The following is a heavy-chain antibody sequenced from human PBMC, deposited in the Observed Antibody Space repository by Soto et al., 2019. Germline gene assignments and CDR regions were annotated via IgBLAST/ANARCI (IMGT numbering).Heavy chain of an antibody. CDR1: GFTFGDYA. J-gene: IGHJ6*02. Sequence: PGGSLRLSCTASGFTFGDYAMSWFRQAPGKGLEWVGFIRSKAYGGTTEYAASVKGRFTISRDDSKSIAYLQMNSLKTEDTAVYYCTSDRSVPAAIPPYGMDVWGQGTTVTVS. CDR3: TSDRSVPAAIPPYGMDV. V-gene: IGHV3-49*03. CDR2: IRSKAYGGTT. D-gene: IGHD2-2*02.